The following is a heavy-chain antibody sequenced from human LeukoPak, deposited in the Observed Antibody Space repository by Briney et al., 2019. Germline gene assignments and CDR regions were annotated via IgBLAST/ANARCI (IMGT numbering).Heavy chain of an antibody. CDR1: GFTFSNYA. V-gene: IGHV3-30*04. Sequence: GGSLRLSCAASGFTFSNYAMHWVRQAPGKGLEWVAVISYEGSKKYYADSVKGRFTVSRDSSKNTLYLQMNSLRADDTAVYYCAKGLSESIYDALDSWGQGTLVTVSS. CDR3: AKGLSESIYDALDS. CDR2: ISYEGSKK. D-gene: IGHD5/OR15-5a*01. J-gene: IGHJ4*02.